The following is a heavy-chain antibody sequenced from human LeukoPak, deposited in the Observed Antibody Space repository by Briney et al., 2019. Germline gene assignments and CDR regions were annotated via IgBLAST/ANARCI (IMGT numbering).Heavy chain of an antibody. CDR1: GFTFSGSA. Sequence: PGGSLRLSCAASGFTFSGSAMHWVRQASGKGLEWVGRIRSKANSYATAYAALVKGRFTISRDDSKNTAYLQMNSLKTEDTAVYYCTRRGSYYLDYWGQGALVTVSS. CDR3: TRRGSYYLDY. D-gene: IGHD1-26*01. CDR2: IRSKANSYAT. V-gene: IGHV3-73*01. J-gene: IGHJ4*02.